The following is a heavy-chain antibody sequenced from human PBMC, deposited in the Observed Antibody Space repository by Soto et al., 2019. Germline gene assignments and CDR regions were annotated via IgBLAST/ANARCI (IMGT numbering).Heavy chain of an antibody. CDR3: ARGKVGTTFFDN. CDR2: IYPSVSS. CDR1: GFAISRGYY. Sequence: SETLSLTCSVSGFAISRGYYWSWVRQPPGKGLEWIGSIYPSVSSYHNPSLATRLGLSIDASKNQFTLNLTSVTAADTALYFCARGKVGTTFFDNWGQGIQVTVSS. V-gene: IGHV4-38-2*02. D-gene: IGHD2-21*02. J-gene: IGHJ4*02.